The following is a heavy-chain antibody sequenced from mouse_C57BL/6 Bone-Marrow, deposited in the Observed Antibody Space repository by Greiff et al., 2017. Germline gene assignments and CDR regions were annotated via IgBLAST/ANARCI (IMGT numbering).Heavy chain of an antibody. D-gene: IGHD2-5*01. CDR2: INPNNGGT. V-gene: IGHV1-26*01. CDR3: ARGAYYSNYAYAMDY. Sequence: VQLQQSGPELVKPGASVKISCKASGYTFTDYYMNWVKQSHGKSLEWIGDINPNNGGTSYNQKFKGKATLTVDKSSSTAYIELRSLTSEDSAVYYCARGAYYSNYAYAMDYWGQGTSVTVSS. CDR1: GYTFTDYY. J-gene: IGHJ4*01.